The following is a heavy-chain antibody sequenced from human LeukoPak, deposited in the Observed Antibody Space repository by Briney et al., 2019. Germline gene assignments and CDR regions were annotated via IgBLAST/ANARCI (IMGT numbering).Heavy chain of an antibody. CDR1: GFTFSSYS. CDR3: ARVEYYDFWSGYEPFDY. V-gene: IGHV3-48*01. J-gene: IGHJ4*02. Sequence: GGSLRLSCAASGFTFSSYSMNWVRQAPGKGLEWVSYISSSSSTIYYADSVKGRFTISRDNAKNSLYLQMNSLRAEDTAVYYCARVEYYDFWSGYEPFDYWGQGILVTVSS. D-gene: IGHD3-3*01. CDR2: ISSSSSTI.